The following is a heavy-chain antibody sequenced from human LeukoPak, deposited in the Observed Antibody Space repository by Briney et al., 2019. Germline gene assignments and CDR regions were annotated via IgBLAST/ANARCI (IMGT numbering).Heavy chain of an antibody. CDR2: INAGNGNT. V-gene: IGHV1-3*01. CDR3: ARGGTSTPPAVDY. Sequence: ASVKVSCKASGFTFTGYAMHWVRQAPGQRLDWMGWINAGNGNTRYSQKFQGRVTITRDTSASTAYMKLSSLRSEDTAVYYCARGGTSTPPAVDYWGQGSLVTVSS. D-gene: IGHD1-1*01. CDR1: GFTFTGYA. J-gene: IGHJ4*02.